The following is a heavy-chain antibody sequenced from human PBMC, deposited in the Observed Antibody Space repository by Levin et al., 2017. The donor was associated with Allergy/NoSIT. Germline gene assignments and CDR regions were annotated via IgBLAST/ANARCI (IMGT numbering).Heavy chain of an antibody. Sequence: GESLKISCKASGYTFTRYGLSWVRQAPGQGLEWMGWISTYNGNTNYAQKFQGRVSMTTDTSTGTAYMDLRSLRSDDTAVYYCVRVVYYTVWYFDLWGRGTLVTVSS. CDR1: GYTFTRYG. J-gene: IGHJ2*01. V-gene: IGHV1-18*01. CDR2: ISTYNGNT. D-gene: IGHD3-22*01. CDR3: VRVVYYTVWYFDL.